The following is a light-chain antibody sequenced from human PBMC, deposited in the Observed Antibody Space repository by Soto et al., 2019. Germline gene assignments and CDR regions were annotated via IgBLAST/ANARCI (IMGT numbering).Light chain of an antibody. CDR1: QGIGDT. CDR2: DTS. J-gene: IGKJ4*01. Sequence: IGLSQSPGTLSLYPGERATLSCRASQGIGDTLAWYQHKPGQTPRLLIYDTSTRATGVPARFSGSRSGTEFTLTINSLQSEDFAVYYCQRYNNWPLTFGGGTKVDIK. V-gene: IGKV3-15*01. CDR3: QRYNNWPLT.